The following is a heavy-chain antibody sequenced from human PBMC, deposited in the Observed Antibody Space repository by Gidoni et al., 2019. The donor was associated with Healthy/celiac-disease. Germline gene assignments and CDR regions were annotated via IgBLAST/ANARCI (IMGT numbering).Heavy chain of an antibody. Sequence: IGYIYYSGSTNYNPSLKSRVTISVDTSKNQFSLKLSSVTAADTAVYYCARTDCSSTSCSPYYYYGMDVWGQGTTVTVSS. CDR2: IYYSGST. CDR3: ARTDCSSTSCSPYYYYGMDV. V-gene: IGHV4-59*01. D-gene: IGHD2-2*01. J-gene: IGHJ6*02.